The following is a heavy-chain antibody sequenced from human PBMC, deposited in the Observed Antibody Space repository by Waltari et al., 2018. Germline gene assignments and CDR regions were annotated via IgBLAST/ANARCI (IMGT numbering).Heavy chain of an antibody. J-gene: IGHJ4*02. CDR1: GGTCSSYA. D-gene: IGHD3-22*01. V-gene: IGHV1-69*01. CDR3: ASPYYYDSSGYYYAFDY. Sequence: QVQLVQSGAEVKKPGSSVKVSCKASGGTCSSYAISWVRQAPGQGLEWMGGIIPIFGTANYAQKFQGRVTITADESTSTAYMELSSLRSEDTAVYYCASPYYYDSSGYYYAFDYWGQGTLVTVSS. CDR2: IIPIFGTA.